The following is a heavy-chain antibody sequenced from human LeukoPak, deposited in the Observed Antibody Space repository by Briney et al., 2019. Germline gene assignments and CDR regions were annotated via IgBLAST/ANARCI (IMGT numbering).Heavy chain of an antibody. CDR3: ATFGDIVTGFDY. Sequence: TGESLKISCKGSGYSFTSYWVAWVRQMPGKGLEWMGIIYPGDSDTRYSPSFQGQVTISADKAISTAYLQLSSLKASDTAMYYCATFGDIVTGFDYWGQGTLVTVSS. D-gene: IGHD2-15*01. CDR2: IYPGDSDT. CDR1: GYSFTSYW. J-gene: IGHJ4*02. V-gene: IGHV5-51*01.